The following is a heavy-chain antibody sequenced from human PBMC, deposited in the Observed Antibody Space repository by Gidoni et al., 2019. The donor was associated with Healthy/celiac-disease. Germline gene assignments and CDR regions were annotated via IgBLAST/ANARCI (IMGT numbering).Heavy chain of an antibody. CDR1: GGSFSGYY. J-gene: IGHJ5*02. V-gene: IGHV4-34*01. CDR2: INHSGST. D-gene: IGHD6-13*01. Sequence: QVQLQQWGAGLLKPSETLSLTCAVYGGSFSGYYWSWIRQPPGKGLEWIGEINHSGSTNYNPSLKSRVIISVDTSKNQFSLKLSSVTAADTAVYYCARGVGYSSSYNWFDPWGQGTLVTVSS. CDR3: ARGVGYSSSYNWFDP.